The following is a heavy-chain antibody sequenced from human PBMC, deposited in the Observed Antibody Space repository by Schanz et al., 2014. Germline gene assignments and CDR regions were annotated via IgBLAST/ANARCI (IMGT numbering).Heavy chain of an antibody. D-gene: IGHD2-8*02. V-gene: IGHV3-23*04. J-gene: IGHJ4*02. CDR1: GFTFTNYA. CDR2: ISDSGDTA. CDR3: AKSLESCPGGRCSRGYFDY. Sequence: EVQLVESGGGLAQPGGSLRLSCAASGFTFTNYAMSWVRQAPGKGLEWVSLISDSGDTAYYADSVKGRFTISRDNFKGALYLQMSSLRAEDTAVYYCAKSLESCPGGRCSRGYFDYWGQGTLXTVSS.